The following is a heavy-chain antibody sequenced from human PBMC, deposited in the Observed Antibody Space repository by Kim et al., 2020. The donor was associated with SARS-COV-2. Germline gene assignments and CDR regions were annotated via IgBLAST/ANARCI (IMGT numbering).Heavy chain of an antibody. Sequence: GGSLRHSCAASGFTFSSYWMTWVRQAPGKGLEWVANIKQDGNQKYYVDSVKGRFTISRDNAKNSLYLQMNSLRAEDTAVYYCARDGDLYSSGKYALDIWG. D-gene: IGHD6-19*01. CDR2: IKQDGNQK. CDR1: GFTFSSYW. V-gene: IGHV3-7*01. J-gene: IGHJ3*02. CDR3: ARDGDLYSSGKYALDI.